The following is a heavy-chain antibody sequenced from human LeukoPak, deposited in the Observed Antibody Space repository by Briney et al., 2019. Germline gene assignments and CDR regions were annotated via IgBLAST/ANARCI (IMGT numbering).Heavy chain of an antibody. CDR1: GFTFSSYS. V-gene: IGHV3-48*01. D-gene: IGHD3-3*01. J-gene: IGHJ5*02. CDR3: ARDGATRPIPLEWLSDNWFDP. Sequence: GGSLRLSXAASGFTFSSYSMNWVRQAPGKGREWGSYISSSSSTIYYADSVKGRFTISRDNAKNSLYLQMSSLRAEDTAVYYCARDGATRPIPLEWLSDNWFDPWGQGTLVTVSS. CDR2: ISSSSSTI.